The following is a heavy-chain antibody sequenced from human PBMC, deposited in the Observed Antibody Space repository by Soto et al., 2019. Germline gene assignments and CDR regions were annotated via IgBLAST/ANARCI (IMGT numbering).Heavy chain of an antibody. CDR1: GGSFSGYY. CDR3: ARDRRGSHGWWYYGMDV. Sequence: QVQLQQWGAGLLKPSETLSLTCAVYGGSFSGYYWSWIRQPPGKGLEGIGEINHSGSTNYNPSLKSRVTISVDTSKNQFSLKLSSVTAADTAVYYCARDRRGSHGWWYYGMDVWGQGTTVIVSS. V-gene: IGHV4-34*01. CDR2: INHSGST. D-gene: IGHD1-26*01. J-gene: IGHJ6*02.